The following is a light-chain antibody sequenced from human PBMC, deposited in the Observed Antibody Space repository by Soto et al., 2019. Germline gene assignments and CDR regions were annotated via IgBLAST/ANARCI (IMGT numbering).Light chain of an antibody. CDR3: QQYDRSPWT. CDR1: QSVSSSF. J-gene: IGKJ1*01. CDR2: GAS. Sequence: EIVLTQSPGTLSLSPGERATLSCRASQSVSSSFLAWYQQKAGQAPRLLIYGASSRATGILDRFSGSGSGTDFTLTITRLEPEDFAVYYCQQYDRSPWTFGQGTKVEIK. V-gene: IGKV3-20*01.